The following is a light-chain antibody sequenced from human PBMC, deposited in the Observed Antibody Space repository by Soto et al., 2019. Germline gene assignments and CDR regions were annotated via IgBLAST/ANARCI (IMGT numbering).Light chain of an antibody. V-gene: IGKV4-1*01. CDR1: QSVLYSSNNKNY. J-gene: IGKJ1*01. Sequence: DIVMTQSPDSLAVSLGERATINCKSSQSVLYSSNNKNYLAWYQQKPGQPPKLLIYWASTREFGVPDRVSGSGSGTDFTLTISSLQAEDVAVYYCQQYHSTPKTFGQGTKVEIK. CDR3: QQYHSTPKT. CDR2: WAS.